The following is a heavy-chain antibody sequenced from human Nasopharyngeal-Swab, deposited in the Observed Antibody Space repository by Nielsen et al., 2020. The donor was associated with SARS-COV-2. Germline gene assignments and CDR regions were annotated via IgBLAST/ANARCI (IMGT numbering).Heavy chain of an antibody. J-gene: IGHJ3*02. V-gene: IGHV1-69*13. CDR1: GGTFSSYA. D-gene: IGHD3-10*01. CDR3: ASPSYYGSGSYYPKGAFDI. Sequence: SVKVSCRASGGTFSSYAISWVRQAPGQGLEWMGGISPIFGTADYAQKFQGRVTITADESTSTAYMELSSLRSEDTAVYYCASPSYYGSGSYYPKGAFDIWGQGTMVTVSS. CDR2: ISPIFGTA.